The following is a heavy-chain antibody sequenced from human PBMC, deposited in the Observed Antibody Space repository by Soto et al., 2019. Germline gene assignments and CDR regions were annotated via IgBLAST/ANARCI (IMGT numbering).Heavy chain of an antibody. V-gene: IGHV3-23*01. CDR2: LTVTGDSA. CDR1: GFRLSDSA. Sequence: EVQLLESGGGLVQPGGSLRLSCAASGFRLSDSAVSWVRQAPGKGREWVSSLTVTGDSAFYSDSVKGRFTISRDISKSTLYLQMNSLRAEDTAVYYCAKNGCSYPACYPYYYYVSVWGRGTTVTVSS. D-gene: IGHD2-15*01. CDR3: AKNGCSYPACYPYYYYVSV. J-gene: IGHJ6*03.